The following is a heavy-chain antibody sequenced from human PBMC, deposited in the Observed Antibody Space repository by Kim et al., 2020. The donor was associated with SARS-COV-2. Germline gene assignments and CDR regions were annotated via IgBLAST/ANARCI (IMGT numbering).Heavy chain of an antibody. D-gene: IGHD6-13*01. J-gene: IGHJ4*02. CDR2: ISYDGSNK. CDR1: GFTFSSYA. V-gene: IGHV3-30-3*01. CDR3: ASGMGIAAAGPFPLGY. Sequence: GGSLRLSCAASGFTFSSYAMHWVRQAPGKGLEWVAVISYDGSNKYYADSVKGRFTISRDNSKNTLYLQMNSLRAEDTAVYYCASGMGIAAAGPFPLGYWGQGTLVTVSS.